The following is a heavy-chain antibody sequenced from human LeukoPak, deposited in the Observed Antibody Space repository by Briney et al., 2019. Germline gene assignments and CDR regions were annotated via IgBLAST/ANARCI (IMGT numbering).Heavy chain of an antibody. CDR1: GFSFRRYS. Sequence: GGSLRLSCAASGFSFRRYSMIWVRDAPGEGLEWLFSISSSSTYKYYADSVKGRFTISRDNAKNALYLQMNTLRAEDTAVYYCARDFTVETTAYFHNWGQGTLVTVSS. V-gene: IGHV3-21*01. CDR2: ISSSSTYK. J-gene: IGHJ1*01. D-gene: IGHD4-17*01. CDR3: ARDFTVETTAYFHN.